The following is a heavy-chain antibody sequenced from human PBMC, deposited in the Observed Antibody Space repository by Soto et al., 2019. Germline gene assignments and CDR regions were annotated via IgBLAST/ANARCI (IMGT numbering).Heavy chain of an antibody. J-gene: IGHJ4*02. CDR2: IYYSGST. D-gene: IGHD3-16*01. V-gene: IGHV4-31*03. Sequence: QVQLQESGPGLVKPSQTLSLTCTVSGGSISSGGYYWSWIRQHPGKGLEWIGYIYYSGSTYYNPALTRRINLAVDTSKNQFSLKLSSVTAADTAVYYCASGRLQSPYTFDYWGQGTLVTVSS. CDR3: ASGRLQSPYTFDY. CDR1: GGSISSGGYY.